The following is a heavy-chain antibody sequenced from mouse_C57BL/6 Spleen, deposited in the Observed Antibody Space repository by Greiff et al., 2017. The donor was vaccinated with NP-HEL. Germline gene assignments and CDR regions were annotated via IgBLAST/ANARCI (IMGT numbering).Heavy chain of an antibody. CDR2: IDPSDSYT. J-gene: IGHJ2*01. D-gene: IGHD1-1*01. V-gene: IGHV1-69*01. CDR3: ARGSYYGSSTLFDY. CDR1: GYTFTSYW. Sequence: QVQLQQPGAELVMPGASVKLSCKASGYTFTSYWMHWVKQRPGQGLEWIGEIDPSDSYTNYNQKFKGKSTLTVDKSSSTAYMQLSSLTSEDSAVYYCARGSYYGSSTLFDYWGQGTTLTVSS.